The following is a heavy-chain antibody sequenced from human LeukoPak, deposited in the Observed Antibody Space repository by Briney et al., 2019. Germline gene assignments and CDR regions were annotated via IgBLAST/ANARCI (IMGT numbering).Heavy chain of an antibody. CDR2: IIDTGST. J-gene: IGHJ4*02. D-gene: IGHD3/OR15-3a*01. V-gene: IGHV4-34*12. CDR3: ARQTGSGLFILP. CDR1: GESFSGYY. Sequence: PSETLSLTCVVYGESFSGYYWTWIRQPPGKGLEWIGEIIDTGSTKYNSSLKSRVTISVDTSKNQFSLRLTSVTAADTAVYYCARQTGSGLFILPGGQGTLVTVSS.